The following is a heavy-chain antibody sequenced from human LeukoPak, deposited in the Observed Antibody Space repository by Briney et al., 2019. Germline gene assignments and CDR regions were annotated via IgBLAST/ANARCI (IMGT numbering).Heavy chain of an antibody. J-gene: IGHJ6*03. V-gene: IGHV4-39*07. CDR3: ARGVTQLVQYYYYYYYMDV. Sequence: TPSETLSLTCTVSGGSISSSSYYWGWIRQPPGKGLEWIGSIYYSGSTYYNPSLKSRVTISVDTSKNQFSLKLSSVTAADTAVYYCARGVTQLVQYYYYYYYMDVWGKGTTVTISS. D-gene: IGHD6-13*01. CDR2: IYYSGST. CDR1: GGSISSSSYY.